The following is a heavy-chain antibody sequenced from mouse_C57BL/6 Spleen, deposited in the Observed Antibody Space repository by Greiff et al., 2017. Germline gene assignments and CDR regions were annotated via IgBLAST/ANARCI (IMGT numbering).Heavy chain of an antibody. D-gene: IGHD2-3*01. CDR1: GYTFTSYG. V-gene: IGHV1-81*01. CDR2: IYPRSGNT. J-gene: IGHJ3*01. CDR3: ARRGYDGPYGAY. Sequence: QVQLQQSGAELARPGASVKLSCKASGYTFTSYGISWVKQRTGQGLEWIGEIYPRSGNTYYNEKFKGKATLTADKSSSTAYMDLRSLTSEDSAVYFCARRGYDGPYGAYWGQGTLVTVSA.